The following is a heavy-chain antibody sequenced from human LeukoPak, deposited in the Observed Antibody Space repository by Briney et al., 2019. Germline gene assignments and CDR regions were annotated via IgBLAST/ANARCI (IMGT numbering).Heavy chain of an antibody. J-gene: IGHJ4*02. V-gene: IGHV1-69*06. CDR2: IIPIFGTA. CDR3: ARTRIKVTTVTTLDY. Sequence: GASVKVSCKASGGTFSSYAISWVRQAPGQGLEWTGGIIPIFGTANYAQKFQGRVTITADKSTSTAYMELSSLRSEDTAVYYCARTRIKVTTVTTLDYWGQGTLVTVSS. CDR1: GGTFSSYA. D-gene: IGHD4-17*01.